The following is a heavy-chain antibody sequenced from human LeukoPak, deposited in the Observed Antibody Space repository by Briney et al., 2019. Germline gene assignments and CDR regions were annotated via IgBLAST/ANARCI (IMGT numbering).Heavy chain of an antibody. J-gene: IGHJ4*02. D-gene: IGHD6-13*01. Sequence: GGSLRLSCAASGFSFNSYAMSWVRQAPGKGLERVSGISGSGGTTYFADSVKGRFTISRDNSKNTLYLQMNSLRAEDTAVYYCAKRRTFSSTDIAAAAPFDYWGQGTLVTVSS. CDR3: AKRRTFSSTDIAAAAPFDY. CDR2: ISGSGGTT. V-gene: IGHV3-23*01. CDR1: GFSFNSYA.